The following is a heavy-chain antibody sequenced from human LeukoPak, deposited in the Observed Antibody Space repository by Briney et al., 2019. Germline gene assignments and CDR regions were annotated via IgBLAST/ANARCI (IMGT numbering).Heavy chain of an antibody. CDR3: ARTIRGY. Sequence: GGSLRLSCAASGFTFSNYWMSWVRQAPGQGLEWVANIKEDGSERYYVDSVKGRFTISRDNAKNSLYLQMNSLRAEDTAVYYCARTIRGYWGQGTLVTVSS. V-gene: IGHV3-7*01. CDR1: GFTFSNYW. J-gene: IGHJ4*02. CDR2: IKEDGSER. D-gene: IGHD3-10*01.